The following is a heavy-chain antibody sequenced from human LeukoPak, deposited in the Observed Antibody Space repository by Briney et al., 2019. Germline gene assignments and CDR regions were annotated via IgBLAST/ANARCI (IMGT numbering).Heavy chain of an antibody. Sequence: TGGSLRLSCAASGFTFSSYAMMWLRQAPGKGLEWVSAISGAGGTTLYADSVKGRFTISTDNSKNTLYLQMTSLIAEDTAVYYCARDPNGDYIGAFEIWGQGTMVTVSS. CDR1: GFTFSSYA. CDR3: ARDPNGDYIGAFEI. V-gene: IGHV3-23*01. CDR2: ISGAGGTT. J-gene: IGHJ3*02. D-gene: IGHD4-17*01.